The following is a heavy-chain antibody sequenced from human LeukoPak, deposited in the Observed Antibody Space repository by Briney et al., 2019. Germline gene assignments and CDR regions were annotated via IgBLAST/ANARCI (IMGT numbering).Heavy chain of an antibody. D-gene: IGHD3-3*01. V-gene: IGHV4-30-2*01. Sequence: PSEALSLTCTVSGGSISSGGYCWSWIRQPPGKGLEWIGGIFQSGNTYYNPSLKSRVTISVDRSKNQFSLKLSSVTAADTAVYYCARGTGTRITIFGVVISAFDIWGQGTMVTVSS. CDR3: ARGTGTRITIFGVVISAFDI. J-gene: IGHJ3*02. CDR2: IFQSGNT. CDR1: GGSISSGGYC.